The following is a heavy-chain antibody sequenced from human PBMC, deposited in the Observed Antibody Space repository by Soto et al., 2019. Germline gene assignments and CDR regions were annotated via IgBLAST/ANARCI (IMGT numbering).Heavy chain of an antibody. CDR1: GFTFSSHS. D-gene: IGHD2-15*01. CDR3: ARGYCSGENCSSASDF. J-gene: IGHJ4*02. Sequence: PGGSLRLSCSASGFTFSSHSNNWVRQPPGKRLEWLSFISTSSSTIYYADSVRGRFTISRDNAKNSQYPQMNSLRDEDTAVYYCARGYCSGENCSSASDFWGQGTLVTVSS. CDR2: ISTSSSTI. V-gene: IGHV3-48*02.